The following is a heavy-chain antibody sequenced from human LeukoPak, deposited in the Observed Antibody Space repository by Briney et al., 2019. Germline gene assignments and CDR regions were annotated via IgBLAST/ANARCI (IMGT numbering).Heavy chain of an antibody. CDR3: ARTAKYNWKPANWFDP. CDR2: IYYSGST. V-gene: IGHV4-39*01. CDR1: GGSISSSSYY. Sequence: SETLSLTCTVSGGSISSSSYYWGWIRQPPGKGLEWIGSIYYSGSTYYNPSLKSRVTISVGTSKNQFSLKLSSVTAADTAVYYCARTAKYNWKPANWFDPWGQGTLVTVSS. J-gene: IGHJ5*02. D-gene: IGHD1-1*01.